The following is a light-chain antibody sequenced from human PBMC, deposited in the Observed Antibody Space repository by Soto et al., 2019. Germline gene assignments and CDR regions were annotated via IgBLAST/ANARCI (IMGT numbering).Light chain of an antibody. Sequence: QSALTQPRSVSGSPGQSVTISCTGTSSDVGGYNFVSWYQQHPGKAPKLIIYDVSKRPSGVPDRFSGSRSDNTASLTISGLQAEDEADYYCCSYAGSYTYVFGTGTKVT. CDR3: CSYAGSYTYV. CDR1: SSDVGGYNF. CDR2: DVS. V-gene: IGLV2-11*01. J-gene: IGLJ1*01.